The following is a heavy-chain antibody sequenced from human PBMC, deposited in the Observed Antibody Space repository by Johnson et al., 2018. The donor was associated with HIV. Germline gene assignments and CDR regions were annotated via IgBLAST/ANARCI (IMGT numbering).Heavy chain of an antibody. V-gene: IGHV3-33*08. D-gene: IGHD3-9*01. CDR1: GIIFSHYG. Sequence: QVQLVESGGGVVQPGRSLRLSCAVSGIIFSHYGMHWVRQAPGKGLEWVAVIWYDGSNKYYADSVKGRFTISRDNSKNTLYLQMNSLRAEDTAVYYCAQGYYDILTGDYDAFDIWGQGTMVMVSS. CDR3: AQGYYDILTGDYDAFDI. J-gene: IGHJ3*02. CDR2: IWYDGSNK.